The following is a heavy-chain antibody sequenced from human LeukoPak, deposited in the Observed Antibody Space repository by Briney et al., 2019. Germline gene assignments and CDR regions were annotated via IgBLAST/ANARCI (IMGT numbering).Heavy chain of an antibody. CDR1: GGSISSYY. D-gene: IGHD1-26*01. V-gene: IGHV4-4*07. CDR3: ARDPYSGSYYWFDP. CDR2: IYTSGST. Sequence: SETLSLTCTVSGGSISSYYWSWIRQPAGKGLEWIGRIYTSGSTNYNPFLKSRVTMSVDTSKNQFSLKLSSVTAADTAVYYCARDPYSGSYYWFDPWGQGTPVTVSS. J-gene: IGHJ5*02.